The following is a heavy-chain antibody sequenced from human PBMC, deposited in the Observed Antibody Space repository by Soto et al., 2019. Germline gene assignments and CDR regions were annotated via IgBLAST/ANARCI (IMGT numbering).Heavy chain of an antibody. V-gene: IGHV4-30-2*01. CDR2: IYHSGST. CDR1: GGSISSGGYS. J-gene: IGHJ4*02. CDR3: ARSRITMVRGVHPFDY. D-gene: IGHD3-10*01. Sequence: PSETLSLTCAVAGGSISSGGYSWSWIRQPPGKGLEWIGYIYHSGSTYYNPSLKSRVTISVDRSKNQFSLKLSSVTAADTAVYYCARSRITMVRGVHPFDYWGQGTLVTVSS.